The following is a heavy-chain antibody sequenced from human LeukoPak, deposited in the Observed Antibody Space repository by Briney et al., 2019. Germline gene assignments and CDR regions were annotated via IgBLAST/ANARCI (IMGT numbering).Heavy chain of an antibody. D-gene: IGHD6-13*01. Sequence: VASVKVSCKASGYTFSNFGISWVRQAPGQGLEWMGWISAYNGNTNYAQKVQGRVTMTTDTSTNIAYMELRSLRSDDTAVYYCARDQRFSSIWYDYWGQGTLVTVSS. CDR3: ARDQRFSSIWYDY. CDR1: GYTFSNFG. V-gene: IGHV1-18*01. CDR2: ISAYNGNT. J-gene: IGHJ4*02.